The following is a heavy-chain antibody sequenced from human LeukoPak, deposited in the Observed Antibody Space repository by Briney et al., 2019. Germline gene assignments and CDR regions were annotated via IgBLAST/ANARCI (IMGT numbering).Heavy chain of an antibody. CDR3: ATAPRYSTSWFPRGWFDP. D-gene: IGHD6-13*01. J-gene: IGHJ5*02. Sequence: PGGSLRLSCAASGFTFSSYSMSWVRQAPGKGLGWVSSISSISSYIYYADSVKGRFTISRDNAKNSLYLQMNSLRDEDTAVYYCATAPRYSTSWFPRGWFDPWGQGTLVTVSS. CDR2: ISSISSYI. V-gene: IGHV3-21*01. CDR1: GFTFSSYS.